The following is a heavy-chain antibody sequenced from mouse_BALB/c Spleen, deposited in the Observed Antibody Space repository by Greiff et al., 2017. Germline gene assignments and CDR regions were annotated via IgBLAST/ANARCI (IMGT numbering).Heavy chain of an antibody. Sequence: EVKVVESGGGLVQPGGSLRLSCATSGFTFSDFYMEWVRQPPGKRLEWIAASRNKANDYTTEYSASVKGRFIVSRDTSQSILYLQMNALRAEDTAIYYCARDGNGQRGYAMDYWGQGTSVTVSS. CDR3: ARDGNGQRGYAMDY. V-gene: IGHV7-1*02. CDR1: GFTFSDFY. J-gene: IGHJ4*01. CDR2: SRNKANDYTT.